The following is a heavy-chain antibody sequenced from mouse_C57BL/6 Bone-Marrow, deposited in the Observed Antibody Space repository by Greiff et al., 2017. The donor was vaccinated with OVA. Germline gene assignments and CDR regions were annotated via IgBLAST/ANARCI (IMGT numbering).Heavy chain of an antibody. CDR2: INPSSGYT. Sequence: QVHVKQSGAELAKPGASVKLSCKASGYTFTSYWMHWVKQRPGQGLEWIGYINPSSGYTKYNQKFKDKATLTADKSSSTAYMQLSSLTYEDSAVYYCARGVYYYGSSYSWFAYWGQGTLVTVSA. D-gene: IGHD1-1*01. J-gene: IGHJ3*01. CDR1: GYTFTSYW. V-gene: IGHV1-7*01. CDR3: ARGVYYYGSSYSWFAY.